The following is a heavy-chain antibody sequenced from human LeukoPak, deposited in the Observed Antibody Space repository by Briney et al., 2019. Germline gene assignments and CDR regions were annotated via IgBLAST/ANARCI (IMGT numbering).Heavy chain of an antibody. CDR3: ARRYYDSRGRHFDY. Sequence: PSETLSLTCAVYGGSFSGYYWSWIRQPPGKGLEWIGEINHSGSTNYNPSLKSRVTISVDTSKNQFSLKLSSVTAADTAVYYCARRYYDSRGRHFDYWGQGTLVTVSS. D-gene: IGHD3-22*01. V-gene: IGHV4-34*01. J-gene: IGHJ4*02. CDR2: INHSGST. CDR1: GGSFSGYY.